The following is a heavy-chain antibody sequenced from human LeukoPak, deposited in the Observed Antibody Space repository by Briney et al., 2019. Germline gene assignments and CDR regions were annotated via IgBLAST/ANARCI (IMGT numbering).Heavy chain of an antibody. CDR3: ARSYYYYYGMDV. Sequence: SETLSLTCTVSGGSISSGDYYWRWIRQPPGKGLEWIGYNYYSGSTYYNPSLKSRVTISVDTSKNQFSLKLSSVTAADTAVYYCARSYYYYYGMDVWGQGTTVTVSS. CDR2: NYYSGST. CDR1: GGSISSGDYY. J-gene: IGHJ6*02. V-gene: IGHV4-30-4*01.